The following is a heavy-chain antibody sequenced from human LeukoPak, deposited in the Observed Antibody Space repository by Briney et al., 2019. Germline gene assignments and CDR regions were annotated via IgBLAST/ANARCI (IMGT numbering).Heavy chain of an antibody. CDR2: IYHSGST. J-gene: IGHJ4*02. Sequence: SETLSLTCAVSGGSISSGGYSWSWIRQPPGKGLEWIGYIYHSGSTYYNPSLKSRVTISVDRSKNQFFLKLSSVTAADTAVYYCARRWDYYGSGFDYWGQGTLVTVSS. D-gene: IGHD3-10*01. CDR3: ARRWDYYGSGFDY. CDR1: GGSISSGGYS. V-gene: IGHV4-30-2*01.